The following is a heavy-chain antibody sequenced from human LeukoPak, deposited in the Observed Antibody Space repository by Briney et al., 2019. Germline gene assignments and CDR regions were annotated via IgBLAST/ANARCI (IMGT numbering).Heavy chain of an antibody. V-gene: IGHV3-53*01. J-gene: IGHJ4*02. CDR2: TYSAGTS. Sequence: PGGSLRLSCAASGFTVSSNYMNWVRQAPGKGLEWVSITYSAGTSYYADSVKGRFTISRDNSKNTLYLQMTRLKAEDTAVYYCARDYYYVSGSFYTDYWGQGTLVTVSS. D-gene: IGHD3-10*01. CDR1: GFTVSSNY. CDR3: ARDYYYVSGSFYTDY.